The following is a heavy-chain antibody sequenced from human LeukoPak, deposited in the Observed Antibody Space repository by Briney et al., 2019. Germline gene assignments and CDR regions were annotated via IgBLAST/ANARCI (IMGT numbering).Heavy chain of an antibody. J-gene: IGHJ4*02. D-gene: IGHD2-21*02. Sequence: PSETLSLTCAVYGGSFSGYHWSWIRQPPGKGLEWIGEIDRSGSTNYNPSLKSRVTISLDTSKNQFSLKLSSVTAADTAVYYCARGLVTHVGLWIYWGQGTLVTVSS. CDR3: ARGLVTHVGLWIY. V-gene: IGHV4-34*01. CDR1: GGSFSGYH. CDR2: IDRSGST.